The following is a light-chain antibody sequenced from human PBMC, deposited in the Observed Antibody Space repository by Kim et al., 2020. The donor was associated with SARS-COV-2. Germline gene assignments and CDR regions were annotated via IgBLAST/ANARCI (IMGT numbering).Light chain of an antibody. CDR1: QAISKS. J-gene: IGKJ1*01. CDR3: QRADSFPPWT. CDR2: AAS. Sequence: DIQMTQSPSSVSASIGDTVIISCRASQAISKSLAWYQQKPGKAPQLLIYAASTLQSGVPWRFFGSGSGTDFNLTITNVQPDDFAMYYCQRADSFPPWTFGQGTKVDIK. V-gene: IGKV1-12*01.